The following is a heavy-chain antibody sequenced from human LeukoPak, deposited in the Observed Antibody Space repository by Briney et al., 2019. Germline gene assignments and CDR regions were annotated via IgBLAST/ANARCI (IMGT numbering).Heavy chain of an antibody. Sequence: PSETLSLTCTVSGGSINNYYWSWIRQPPGKGLEWIGYIYYSGSTNYNPSLKSRVSISVDTSKNQFSLRLSSVTAADTALYFCASYDSSGYHDYWGQGTLVTVSS. CDR1: GGSINNYY. CDR3: ASYDSSGYHDY. D-gene: IGHD3-22*01. J-gene: IGHJ4*02. V-gene: IGHV4-59*01. CDR2: IYYSGST.